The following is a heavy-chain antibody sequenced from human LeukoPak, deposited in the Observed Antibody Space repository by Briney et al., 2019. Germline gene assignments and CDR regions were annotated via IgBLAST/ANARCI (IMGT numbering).Heavy chain of an antibody. V-gene: IGHV4-34*01. D-gene: IGHD3-10*01. J-gene: IGHJ4*02. CDR2: INHSGST. CDR3: ARDLRWFGELGAFDY. CDR1: GGSFSGYY. Sequence: PSETLSLTCAVYGGSFSGYYWSWIRQPPGKGLEWIGEINHSGSTNYNPSLKSRVTISVDTSKNQFSLKLSSVTAADTAVYYCARDLRWFGELGAFDYWGQGTLVTVSS.